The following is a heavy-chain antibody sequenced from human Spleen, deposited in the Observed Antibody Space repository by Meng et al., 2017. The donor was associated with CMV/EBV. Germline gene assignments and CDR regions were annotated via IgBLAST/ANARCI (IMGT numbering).Heavy chain of an antibody. CDR1: GFTFSSCA. V-gene: IGHV3-23*01. D-gene: IGHD6-13*01. Sequence: GGSLRLSCAASGFTFSSCAMTWVRQAPGKGLEWVSGISDSGIRTYYADSVKGRFTISRDTSKNTLYLQMNSLRADDTAMYYCARDLPSSWYRNGMDVWGQGTTVTVSS. J-gene: IGHJ6*02. CDR3: ARDLPSSWYRNGMDV. CDR2: ISDSGIRT.